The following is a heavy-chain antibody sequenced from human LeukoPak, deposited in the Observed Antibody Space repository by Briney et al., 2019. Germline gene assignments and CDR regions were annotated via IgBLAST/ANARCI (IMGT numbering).Heavy chain of an antibody. D-gene: IGHD1-26*01. CDR1: GGSISSISSNNYH. CDR2: IYYSGST. Sequence: PSETLSLTCIVSGGSISSISSNNYHWGWIRQPPGKGLEWIGSIYYSGSTNYNPSLKSRVTISVDTSKNQFSLKLSSVTAADTAVYYCARDRGSGSYSGDAFDVWGQGTMVTVSS. CDR3: ARDRGSGSYSGDAFDV. V-gene: IGHV4-39*07. J-gene: IGHJ3*01.